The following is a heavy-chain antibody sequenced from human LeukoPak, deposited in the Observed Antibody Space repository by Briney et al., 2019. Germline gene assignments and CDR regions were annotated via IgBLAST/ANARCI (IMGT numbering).Heavy chain of an antibody. V-gene: IGHV4-4*02. CDR2: IYHSGST. CDR3: ARDRSGWYGGYDY. CDR1: GGSISSSNW. J-gene: IGHJ4*02. Sequence: SGTLSLTCAVSGGSISSSNWWSWVRQPPGKGLEWIGEIYHSGSTNYNPSLKSRVTISVDKSKNQFTLKLSSVTAADTAVYYCARDRSGWYGGYDYWGQGTLVTVSS. D-gene: IGHD6-19*01.